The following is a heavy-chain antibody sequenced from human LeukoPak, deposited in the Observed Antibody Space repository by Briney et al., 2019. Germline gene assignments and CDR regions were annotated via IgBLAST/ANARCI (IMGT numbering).Heavy chain of an antibody. V-gene: IGHV4-39*01. CDR1: GGSISGSSYY. J-gene: IGHJ4*02. CDR3: VRHLAVAVSYFDY. Sequence: PSETLSLTCIVSGGSISGSSYYWGWIRQPPGKGLERIGSIYYSGSTYYNPSLKSRVTISVDTSKNQFSLKLSSVTAADTAVYYCVRHLAVAVSYFDYWGQGTLDTVSS. CDR2: IYYSGST. D-gene: IGHD6-19*01.